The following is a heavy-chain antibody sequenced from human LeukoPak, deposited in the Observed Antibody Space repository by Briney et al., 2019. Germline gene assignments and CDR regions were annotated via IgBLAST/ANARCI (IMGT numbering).Heavy chain of an antibody. CDR3: ARSDRGSSGWYTAFPIYYYYYSGMDV. CDR2: MNLNSGNT. V-gene: IGHV1-8*01. J-gene: IGHJ6*02. D-gene: IGHD6-19*01. Sequence: GASVKVSCKASGYTFTSYDINWVRQATGQGLEWMGWMNLNSGNTGYEQKFQGRVTMTRNTSISTAYMELSSLRSEDTAVYYCARSDRGSSGWYTAFPIYYYYYSGMDVWGQGTTVIVSS. CDR1: GYTFTSYD.